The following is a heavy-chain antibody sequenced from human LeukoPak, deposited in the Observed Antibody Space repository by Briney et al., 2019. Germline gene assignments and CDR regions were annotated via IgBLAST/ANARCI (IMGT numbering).Heavy chain of an antibody. D-gene: IGHD2-15*01. CDR2: IYYSGST. V-gene: IGHV4-61*08. CDR3: ARLSGYLDY. J-gene: IGHJ4*02. Sequence: ASETLSLTCTVSGGSISSGDYYWSWIRQPPGKGLEWIGYIYYSGSTNYNPSLKSRVTISVDTSKNQFSLKLSSVTAADTAVYYCARLSGYLDYWGQGTLVTVSS. CDR1: GGSISSGDYY.